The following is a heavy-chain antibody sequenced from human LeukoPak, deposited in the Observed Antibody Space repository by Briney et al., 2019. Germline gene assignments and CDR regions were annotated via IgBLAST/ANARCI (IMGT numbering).Heavy chain of an antibody. Sequence: GGSLRLSCAASGFIFSTYAMTWVRQAPGKGLEWVSAISGSGDSAYYADSVKGRFTISRDNSQNTLYLQMNSLRAEDTAVYYCAEDRRGCTSTSCYYRFDYWGQGTLVTVSS. D-gene: IGHD2-2*01. V-gene: IGHV3-23*01. J-gene: IGHJ4*02. CDR1: GFIFSTYA. CDR2: ISGSGDSA. CDR3: AEDRRGCTSTSCYYRFDY.